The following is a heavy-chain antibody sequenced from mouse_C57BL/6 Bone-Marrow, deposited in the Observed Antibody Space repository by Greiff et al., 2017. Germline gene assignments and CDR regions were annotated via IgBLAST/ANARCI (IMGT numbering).Heavy chain of an antibody. Sequence: VKLQESGPGLVQPSQSLSITCTVSGFSLTSYGVHWVRQPPGKGLEWLGVIWSGGSTDYNAAFISRLSISKDNSKSQVFVKMNSLQADDTAIYYCAKSSLYGRFAYWGQGTLVTVSA. J-gene: IGHJ3*01. CDR3: AKSSLYGRFAY. CDR1: GFSLTSYG. D-gene: IGHD1-1*01. V-gene: IGHV2-4*01. CDR2: IWSGGST.